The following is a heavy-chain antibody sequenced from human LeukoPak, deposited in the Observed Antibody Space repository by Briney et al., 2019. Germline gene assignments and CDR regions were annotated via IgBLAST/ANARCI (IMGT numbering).Heavy chain of an antibody. CDR3: AKDLPKITIFGALQH. Sequence: GGSLRLSCAASGFTVSSNFMSWVRQAPGKGLEWVSVIYTGGSTYYADSVKGRFTISRDKSKNTLYLQMNSLRAEDTAIYYCAKDLPKITIFGALQHWGQGTLVTVSS. V-gene: IGHV3-66*01. J-gene: IGHJ1*01. D-gene: IGHD3-3*01. CDR1: GFTVSSNF. CDR2: IYTGGST.